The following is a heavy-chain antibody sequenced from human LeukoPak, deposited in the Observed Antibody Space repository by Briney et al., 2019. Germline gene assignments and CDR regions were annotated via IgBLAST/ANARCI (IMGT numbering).Heavy chain of an antibody. Sequence: GGSVKVSRMACGYTFTGYYMHWVRQAPGQGLEWMEWINPNSGDTNYAQKFQDRVTMTWDTSIDTAYMELTRLTSDHTAVYYCARAKPYDYNGYSPELRYWGQASLVTVSS. J-gene: IGHJ4*02. CDR1: GYTFTGYY. D-gene: IGHD3-16*01. CDR3: ARAKPYDYNGYSPELRY. V-gene: IGHV1-2*02. CDR2: INPNSGDT.